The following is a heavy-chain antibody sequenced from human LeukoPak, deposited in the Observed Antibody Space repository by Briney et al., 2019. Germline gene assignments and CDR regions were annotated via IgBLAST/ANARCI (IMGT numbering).Heavy chain of an antibody. CDR2: MKADGSEK. V-gene: IGHV3-7*01. J-gene: IGHJ4*02. Sequence: GGSLRLSCEASGFPFSTYWMSWARQAPGRGLEWVANMKADGSEKHYVDSVKGRFTISRDNDKHSLYLQMDSLRAEDTAVYYCAKGGHLDDWGQGTLVIVSS. CDR1: GFPFSTYW. CDR3: AKGGHLDD. D-gene: IGHD1-26*01.